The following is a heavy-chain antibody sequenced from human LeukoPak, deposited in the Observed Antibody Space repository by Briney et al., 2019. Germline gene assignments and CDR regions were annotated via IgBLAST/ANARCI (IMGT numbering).Heavy chain of an antibody. Sequence: PSETLSLTCTVSGGSISSYYWSWIRQPPGKGLEWIGYIYTSGSTNYNPSLKSRVTISVDTSKNQFSLKLSSVTAADTAGYYFARNRERKSSRPLYMDVGAKGTTVTVP. J-gene: IGHJ6*03. CDR2: IYTSGST. CDR3: ARNRERKSSRPLYMDV. D-gene: IGHD6-13*01. V-gene: IGHV4-4*09. CDR1: GGSISSYY.